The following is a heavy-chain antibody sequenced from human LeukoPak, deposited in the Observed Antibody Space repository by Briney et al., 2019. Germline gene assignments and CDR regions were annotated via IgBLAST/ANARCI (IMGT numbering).Heavy chain of an antibody. D-gene: IGHD4-11*01. CDR2: IYYSGST. J-gene: IGHJ6*03. CDR1: GGSISSYY. Sequence: PSETLSLTCTVSGGSISSYYWSWIRQPPGKGLEWIGYIYYSGSTNYNPSLKSRVTISVDTSKNQFSLKLSSVTAADTAVYYCAARGLSNLVTDNYYYYYMDVWGKGTTVTVSS. V-gene: IGHV4-59*01. CDR3: AARGLSNLVTDNYYYYYMDV.